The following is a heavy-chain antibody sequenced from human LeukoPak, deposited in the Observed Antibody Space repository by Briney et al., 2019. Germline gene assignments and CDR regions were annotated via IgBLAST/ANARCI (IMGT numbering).Heavy chain of an antibody. D-gene: IGHD1-1*01. CDR3: ARSGLNNNWPNWFDP. CDR1: GYKFADRW. Sequence: KAGESLKISCKGSGYKFADRWIGWVRQMPGKGLEWMGIIYPGDSDTRYSPSFQGQVTISADKSISTAYLQWTSLKASDSAIYYCARSGLNNNWPNWFDPWGQGTLVTVSS. V-gene: IGHV5-51*01. CDR2: IYPGDSDT. J-gene: IGHJ5*02.